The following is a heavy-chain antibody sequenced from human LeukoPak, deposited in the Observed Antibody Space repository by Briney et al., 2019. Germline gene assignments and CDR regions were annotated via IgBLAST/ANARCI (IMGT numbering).Heavy chain of an antibody. CDR1: GFPFSSYD. J-gene: IGHJ4*02. Sequence: GGSLRLSCATSGFPFSSYDMNWVRQAPGKGLEWVSSIRSGSTYINYADSVKGRFTISRDDAKNSLYLQMNSLRAEDTAVYYCARDGIFDYWGQGTLVTVSS. V-gene: IGHV3-21*01. CDR2: IRSGSTYI. CDR3: ARDGIFDY.